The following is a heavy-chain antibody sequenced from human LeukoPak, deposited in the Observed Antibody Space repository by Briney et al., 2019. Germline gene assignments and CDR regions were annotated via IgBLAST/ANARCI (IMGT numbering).Heavy chain of an antibody. CDR2: INHSGST. J-gene: IGHJ3*02. D-gene: IGHD5-24*01. Sequence: SETLSLTCAVYGGSFSGYYWSWIRQPPGKGLEWIGGINHSGSTNYNPSLKSRVTISVDTSKNQFSLKLSSVTAADTAVYYCAREAREGHVFDIWGQGTMVTVSS. CDR1: GGSFSGYY. V-gene: IGHV4-34*01. CDR3: AREAREGHVFDI.